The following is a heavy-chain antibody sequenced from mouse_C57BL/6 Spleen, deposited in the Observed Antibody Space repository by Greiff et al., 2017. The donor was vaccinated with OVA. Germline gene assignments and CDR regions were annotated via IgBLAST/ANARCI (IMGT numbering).Heavy chain of an antibody. V-gene: IGHV14-3*01. Sequence: VQLQQSVAELVRPGASVKLSCTASGFNIKNTYMNWVKQRPEQGLEWIGRIDPANGNTTYAPKFQGTATITADTSSNTAYLQLRSLTSEDTAIYCCAARPYYYGSSFDYWGQGTTLTVSS. D-gene: IGHD1-1*01. CDR2: IDPANGNT. J-gene: IGHJ2*01. CDR1: GFNIKNTY. CDR3: AARPYYYGSSFDY.